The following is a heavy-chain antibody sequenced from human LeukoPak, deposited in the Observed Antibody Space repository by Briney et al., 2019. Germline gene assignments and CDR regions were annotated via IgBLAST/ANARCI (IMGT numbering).Heavy chain of an antibody. V-gene: IGHV1-2*02. CDR1: GYTFTGYY. D-gene: IGHD3-22*01. CDR2: INPNSGGT. J-gene: IGHJ5*02. CDR3: ARSTGDYDSSGYYWNWFDP. Sequence: ASVKVSCKASGYTFTGYYMHWVRQAPGQGLEWMGWINPNSGGTNYAQRFQGRVTMTRDTSISTAYMELSRMRYADTAVYYCARSTGDYDSSGYYWNWFDPWGQGTLVTVSS.